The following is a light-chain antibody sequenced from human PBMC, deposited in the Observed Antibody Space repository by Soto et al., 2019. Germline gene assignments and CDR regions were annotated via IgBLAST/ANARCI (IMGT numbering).Light chain of an antibody. CDR2: GTS. CDR3: QQNDSSLYS. Sequence: EIVLTQSPGTLSLSPGERATLSCRASQRVSSSYLAWYQQKSGEAPTHLIYGTSTRATGIPDRFSGSASGTDFTLTISRLEPEDFAVYYCQQNDSSLYSFAQATTREIQ. V-gene: IGKV3-20*01. CDR1: QRVSSSY. J-gene: IGKJ2*01.